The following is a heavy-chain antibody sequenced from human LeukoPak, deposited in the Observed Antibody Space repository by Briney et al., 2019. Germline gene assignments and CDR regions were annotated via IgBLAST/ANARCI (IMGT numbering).Heavy chain of an antibody. V-gene: IGHV1-69*13. CDR3: ARLVGATSTETLFYYYYGMDV. J-gene: IGHJ6*02. D-gene: IGHD1-26*01. CDR2: IIPIFGTA. CDR1: GGTFSSYA. Sequence: SVNVSCTASGGTFSSYAISWVRQAPGQGLEWMGGIIPIFGTANYAQKFQGRVTITADESTSTAYMELSSLRSEDTAVYYCARLVGATSTETLFYYYYGMDVWGQGTTVTVSS.